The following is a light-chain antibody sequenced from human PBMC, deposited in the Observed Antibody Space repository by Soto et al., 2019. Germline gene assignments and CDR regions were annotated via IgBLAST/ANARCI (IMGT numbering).Light chain of an antibody. Sequence: EIVLTQSASSLSVSAGERATLSWGASQNVGSNLAWYQQKPGQAPRFLIYGASTRATGIPARFSGSGYGTEFNLTISSLQSEDFAVYYCHHYNSWPRTFGQGTKVDIK. CDR3: HHYNSWPRT. V-gene: IGKV3-15*01. CDR1: QNVGSN. J-gene: IGKJ1*01. CDR2: GAS.